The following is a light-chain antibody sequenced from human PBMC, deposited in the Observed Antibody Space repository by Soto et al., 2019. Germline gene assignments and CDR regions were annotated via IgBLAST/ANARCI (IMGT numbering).Light chain of an antibody. J-gene: IGKJ5*01. CDR1: QGISSY. CDR2: AAS. CDR3: QHLNSYPLT. Sequence: IPLTQSPSSLSASVGDRVTITCRASQGISSYLAWYQQKPGKAPKLLIYAASTLQSGVPSRFSGSGSGTDFTLTISSLQPEDFATYYCQHLNSYPLTFGQGTRLEIK. V-gene: IGKV1-9*01.